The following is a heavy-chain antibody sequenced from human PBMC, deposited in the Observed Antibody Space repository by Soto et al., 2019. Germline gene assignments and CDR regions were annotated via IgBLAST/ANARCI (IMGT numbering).Heavy chain of an antibody. CDR1: GGSLSSGGYY. CDR3: GGSIAAACTLFFDY. J-gene: IGHJ4*02. CDR2: IYYCGST. V-gene: IGHV4-31*03. Sequence: QVQLQESGPGLVKPSQTLSLTCTVSGGSLSSGGYYWSWIRQHPGKGLEWIGYIYYCGSTDYNPSLKSRVTISVDTSKNQFSLKLSSVTAADTAVYYWGGSIAAACTLFFDYWGQGTLVTVSS. D-gene: IGHD6-13*01.